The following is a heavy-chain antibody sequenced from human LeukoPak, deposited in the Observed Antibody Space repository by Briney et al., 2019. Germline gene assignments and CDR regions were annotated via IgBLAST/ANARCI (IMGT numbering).Heavy chain of an antibody. D-gene: IGHD6-19*01. CDR2: IYYSGST. CDR1: GGSISSYY. J-gene: IGHJ5*02. Sequence: SETLSLTCTVSGGSISSYYWSWIRQPPGKGLEWIGYIYYSGSTNYNPSLKSRVTISVDTSKNQFSLKLSSVTAADTAVYYCARARDYSSGWNNWFDPWGQGTLVTVSS. CDR3: ARARDYSSGWNNWFDP. V-gene: IGHV4-59*08.